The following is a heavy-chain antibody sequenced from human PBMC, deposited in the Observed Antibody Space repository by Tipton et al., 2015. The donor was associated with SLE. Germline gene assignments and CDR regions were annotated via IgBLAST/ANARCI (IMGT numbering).Heavy chain of an antibody. CDR3: AREGSVWSGYLYYFDY. CDR2: IDPSDSYT. V-gene: IGHV5-10-1*01. J-gene: IGHJ4*02. CDR1: GYSFTSYW. Sequence: QLVQSGAEVKKPGESLRISCKGSGYSFTSYWITWVRQMPGKGLEWMGRIDPSDSYTNYSPSFQGHVTISADKSKNQFSLKLSSVTAADTAVYYCAREGSVWSGYLYYFDYWGQGTLVTVSS. D-gene: IGHD3-3*01.